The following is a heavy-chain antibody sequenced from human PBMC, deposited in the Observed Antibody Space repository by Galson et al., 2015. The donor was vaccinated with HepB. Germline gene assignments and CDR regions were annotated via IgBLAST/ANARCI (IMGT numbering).Heavy chain of an antibody. D-gene: IGHD6-6*01. V-gene: IGHV4-34*01. CDR2: INHSGST. CDR1: GGSFSGYY. Sequence: ETLSLTCAVYGGSFSGYYWSWIRQPPGKGLEWIGEINHSGSTNYNPSLKSRVTISVDTSKNQFSLKLSSVTAADTAVYYCARVGARIAARPGAPGSSGNNYRQKMGFFDYWGQGTLVTVSS. CDR3: ARVGARIAARPGAPGSSGNNYRQKMGFFDY. J-gene: IGHJ4*02.